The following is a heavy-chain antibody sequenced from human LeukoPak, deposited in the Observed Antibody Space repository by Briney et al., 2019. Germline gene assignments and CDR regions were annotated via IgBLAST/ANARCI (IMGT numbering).Heavy chain of an antibody. CDR1: GDSVSSNSAA. CDR3: ARERTGFDP. V-gene: IGHV6-1*01. J-gene: IGHJ5*02. Sequence: SQTLSLPCAISGDSVSSNSAAWNWITQSPSIGLEWLGRTYYRSKWYNDYALSVKSRITINPDTSKDQFSLQLNSVTPEDTAVYYCARERTGFDPWGQGTLVTVSS. CDR2: TYYRSKWYN. D-gene: IGHD1-1*01.